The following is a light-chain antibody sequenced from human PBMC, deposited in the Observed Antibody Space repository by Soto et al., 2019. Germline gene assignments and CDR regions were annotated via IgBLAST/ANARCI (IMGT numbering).Light chain of an antibody. CDR2: DIS. CDR3: QQYFYSAAGR. V-gene: IGKV3-15*01. Sequence: VMTQSPATLSVSPGGRAALSCRAGQNIGIRLAWYLHRPGQPPRLIMYDISTRATGVPGRFTGSGSGTDFTRTISCLQTVDSGPFSFQQYFYSAAGRFSQGTKVDIK. CDR1: QNIGIR. J-gene: IGKJ1*01.